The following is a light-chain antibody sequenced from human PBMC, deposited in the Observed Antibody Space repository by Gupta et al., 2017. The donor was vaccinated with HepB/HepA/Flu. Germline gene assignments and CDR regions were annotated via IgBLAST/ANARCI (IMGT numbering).Light chain of an antibody. Sequence: DNQMTQSPSSLSASVGDRVTITCQASQDISQSLNWYQQKPGKAPNLLIYEASTLEIGVPSRFSGSGSGTDFTVTISSLQPEDIATYYCQQNDKVPLTFGGGTKVEIK. V-gene: IGKV1-33*01. J-gene: IGKJ4*01. CDR3: QQNDKVPLT. CDR1: QDISQS. CDR2: EAS.